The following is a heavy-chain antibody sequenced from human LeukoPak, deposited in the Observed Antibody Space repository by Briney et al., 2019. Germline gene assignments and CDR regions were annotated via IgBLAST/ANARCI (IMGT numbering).Heavy chain of an antibody. Sequence: GGSLRLSCAASGFTFSSYSMNWVRQAPGKGLEWVSFISSSRSYIYYADSVKGRFTISRDNAKNSLYLQMNSLRAEDTAVYYCAKDDNWNVPHYMDVWGKGTTVTVSS. D-gene: IGHD1-20*01. CDR3: AKDDNWNVPHYMDV. J-gene: IGHJ6*03. V-gene: IGHV3-21*04. CDR2: ISSSRSYI. CDR1: GFTFSSYS.